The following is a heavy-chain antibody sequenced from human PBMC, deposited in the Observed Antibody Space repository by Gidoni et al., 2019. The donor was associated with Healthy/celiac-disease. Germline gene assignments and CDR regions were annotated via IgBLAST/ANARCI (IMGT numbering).Heavy chain of an antibody. Sequence: QVQLQESGPGLVKPSETLSLTCTVSGGSISSYYWSWIRQPPGKGLEWIGYIYYRGSTNYNPSLKSRVTISVDTSKNQFSLKLSSVTAADTAVYYCAREEQWLGVYNWFDPWGQGTLVTVSS. CDR1: GGSISSYY. J-gene: IGHJ5*02. CDR2: IYYRGST. V-gene: IGHV4-59*01. D-gene: IGHD6-19*01. CDR3: AREEQWLGVYNWFDP.